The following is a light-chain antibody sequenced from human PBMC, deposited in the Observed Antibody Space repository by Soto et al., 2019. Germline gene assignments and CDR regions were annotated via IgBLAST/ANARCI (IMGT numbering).Light chain of an antibody. CDR2: GAS. CDR1: QSMGSN. V-gene: IGKV3-15*01. CDR3: QHRSNWPLT. J-gene: IGKJ4*01. Sequence: EIVMTQSPATMSVSPGERATLSCRASQSMGSNVAWYQQKPGQAPRLLIYGASTRAAGIPARFSGSGSGTDFTLTISSLEPEDFAVYYCQHRSNWPLTFGGGTKV.